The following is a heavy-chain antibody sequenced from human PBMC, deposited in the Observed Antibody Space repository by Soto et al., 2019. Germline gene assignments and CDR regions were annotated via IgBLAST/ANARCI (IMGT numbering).Heavy chain of an antibody. V-gene: IGHV4-59*12. CDR1: GGSISGYY. J-gene: IGHJ6*02. CDR2: INYGGST. D-gene: IGHD3-3*01. CDR3: ARDRLRANYDFWSGPSLGYGMDV. Sequence: SETLSLTCTVSGGSISGYYWSWIRQPPGKGLEWVGYINYGGSTDSNPSLKSRVTISVDTSKNQFSLKLSSVTAADTAVYYCARDRLRANYDFWSGPSLGYGMDVWGQGTTVTVSS.